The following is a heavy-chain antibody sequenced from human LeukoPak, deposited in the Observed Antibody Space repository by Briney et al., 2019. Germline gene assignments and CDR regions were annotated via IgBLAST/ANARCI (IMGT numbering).Heavy chain of an antibody. D-gene: IGHD1-26*01. V-gene: IGHV3-48*02. Sequence: GGSLRLSCAASGFTFSSYSMNWVRQAPGKGLEWVSHITASGTAMFYADSVKGRFTISRDNAKNSLYLQMNSLRDEDTAVYYCASSGSYRFDYWGQGALVTVSS. J-gene: IGHJ4*02. CDR1: GFTFSSYS. CDR3: ASSGSYRFDY. CDR2: ITASGTAM.